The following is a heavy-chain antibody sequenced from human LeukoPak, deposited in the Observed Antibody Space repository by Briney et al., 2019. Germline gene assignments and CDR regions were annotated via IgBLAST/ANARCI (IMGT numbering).Heavy chain of an antibody. CDR3: ARESAAPYNWFDT. CDR2: IRSGGTNT. CDR1: GFTFSSFS. J-gene: IGHJ5*02. Sequence: GGSLRLSCAASGFTFSSFSMNWVRQAPGKGLEWVSYIRSGGTNTDYTGSVKGRFTISRDNAKNSLYLQMNSLRAEDTAVYYCARESAAPYNWFDTWGQGILVTVSS. D-gene: IGHD2-2*01. V-gene: IGHV3-48*04.